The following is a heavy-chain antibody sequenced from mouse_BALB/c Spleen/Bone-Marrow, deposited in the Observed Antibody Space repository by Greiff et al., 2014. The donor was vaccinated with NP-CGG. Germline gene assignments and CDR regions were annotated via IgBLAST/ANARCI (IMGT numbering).Heavy chain of an antibody. CDR3: ARDRTTATLYWYFDV. Sequence: EVQVVESGGGLVQPGGSLRLSCATSGFTFTDYYMSWVRQPPGKALEWLGFIRNKANGYTTEYSASVKGRFTISRGNSQSILYLQMNTLRAEDSATYYCARDRTTATLYWYFDVWGAGTTVTVSS. V-gene: IGHV7-3*02. D-gene: IGHD1-2*01. CDR2: IRNKANGYTT. CDR1: GFTFTDYY. J-gene: IGHJ1*01.